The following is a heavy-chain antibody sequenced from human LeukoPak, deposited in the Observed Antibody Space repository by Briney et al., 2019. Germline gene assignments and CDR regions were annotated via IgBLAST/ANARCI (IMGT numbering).Heavy chain of an antibody. Sequence: GASVKVSCKASGYTFNTYSINWVRQAPGQRLEWMGWINTDNGNTNFAQKFQGRVTVTTDTSTSTAFMELGSLTSDDTAVYYCARLSTTTRGKVDLWGQGTLVTVSS. D-gene: IGHD1-1*01. J-gene: IGHJ5*02. CDR3: ARLSTTTRGKVDL. CDR1: GYTFNTYS. V-gene: IGHV1-18*01. CDR2: INTDNGNT.